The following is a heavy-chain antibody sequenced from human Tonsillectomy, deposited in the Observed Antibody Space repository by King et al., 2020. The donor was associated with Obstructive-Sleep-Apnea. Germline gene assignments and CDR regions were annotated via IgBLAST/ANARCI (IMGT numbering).Heavy chain of an antibody. CDR1: GFTFSSYG. D-gene: IGHD4-17*01. J-gene: IGHJ4*02. CDR3: AKGPTTVTTE. V-gene: IGHV3-30*02. CDR2: IRYDGTTK. Sequence: QLVQSGGGVVQPGRSLRLSCAASGFTFSSYGMHWVRQAPGKGLEWVAFIRYDGTTKNYADSVKGRFTLSRDNSKNTLYLQMNSLRNEDTAVYYCAKGPTTVTTEWGQGTLVTVSS.